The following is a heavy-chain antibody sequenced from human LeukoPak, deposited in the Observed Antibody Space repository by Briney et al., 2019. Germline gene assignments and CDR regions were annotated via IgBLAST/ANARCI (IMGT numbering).Heavy chain of an antibody. CDR2: IYYSGST. J-gene: IGHJ6*03. CDR3: ARGVLWFGENDYYYMDV. Sequence: PSETLSLTCTVSGGSISSYYWSWIRQPPGKGLEWIGYIYYSGSTNYNPSLKSRVTISVDTSKNQFSLKLSSVTAADTAVYYCARGVLWFGENDYYYMDVWGKGTTVTVSS. D-gene: IGHD3-10*01. CDR1: GGSISSYY. V-gene: IGHV4-59*01.